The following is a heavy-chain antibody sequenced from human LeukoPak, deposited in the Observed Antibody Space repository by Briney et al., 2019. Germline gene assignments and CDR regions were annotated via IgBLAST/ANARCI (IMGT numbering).Heavy chain of an antibody. V-gene: IGHV4-31*03. CDR1: GGSICSGGYY. Sequence: PSETLSLTCTVSGGSICSGGYYWSWIRQHPGKGLEWIGYIYYSGSTYYNPSLKSRVTISVDTSKNQFSLKLSSVTAADTAVYYCARVPYYYDSSGWYYFDYWGQGTLVTVSS. CDR3: ARVPYYYDSSGWYYFDY. J-gene: IGHJ4*02. CDR2: IYYSGST. D-gene: IGHD3-22*01.